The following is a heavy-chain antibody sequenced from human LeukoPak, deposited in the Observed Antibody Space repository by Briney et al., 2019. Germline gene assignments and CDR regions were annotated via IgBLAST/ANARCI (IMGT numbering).Heavy chain of an antibody. CDR2: IKQDGSEI. D-gene: IGHD3-22*01. J-gene: IGHJ6*03. Sequence: GGSLRLSCAASGFTFSSYWMNWVRQAPGKGLEWVANIKQDGSEIYYVDSVKGRFTISRDNAKNSLYLQMNSLRAEDTAVYYCARDQVVPDYMDVWGKGTTVTVSS. CDR1: GFTFSSYW. CDR3: ARDQVVPDYMDV. V-gene: IGHV3-7*01.